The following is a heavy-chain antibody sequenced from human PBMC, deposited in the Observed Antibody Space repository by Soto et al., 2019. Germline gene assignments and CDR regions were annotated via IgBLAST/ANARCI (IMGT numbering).Heavy chain of an antibody. CDR1: GFTFDDYA. V-gene: IGHV3-9*01. Sequence: PGGSLRLSCAASGFTFDDYAMHWVRQAPGKGLEWVSGISWNSGSIGYADSVKGRFTISRDNAKNSLYLQMNSLRAEDTALYYCAKAIVVVPAARYYYYGMDVWGQGTTVTVSS. D-gene: IGHD2-2*01. J-gene: IGHJ6*02. CDR3: AKAIVVVPAARYYYYGMDV. CDR2: ISWNSGSI.